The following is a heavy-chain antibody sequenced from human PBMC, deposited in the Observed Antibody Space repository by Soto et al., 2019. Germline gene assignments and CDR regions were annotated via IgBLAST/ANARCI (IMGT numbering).Heavy chain of an antibody. V-gene: IGHV4-34*01. Sequence: QVQLQQWGAGPLRPLETLSLTCGVSGGSFSGYYWAWIRQSPGKGLEWIGEINDRGSINYNPSLKSRVSISVDTSKKHYSLNLRSVTAADTAVDYCARESHDILTGPPWVWYFDLWGRGTLVTVSS. J-gene: IGHJ2*01. CDR2: INDRGSI. CDR1: GGSFSGYY. CDR3: ARESHDILTGPPWVWYFDL. D-gene: IGHD3-9*01.